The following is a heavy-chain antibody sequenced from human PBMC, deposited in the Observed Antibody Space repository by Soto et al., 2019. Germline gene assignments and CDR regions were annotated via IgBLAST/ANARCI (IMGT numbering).Heavy chain of an antibody. CDR2: ITSDASST. V-gene: IGHV3-74*01. CDR3: ARDSMRGRFDP. D-gene: IGHD2-21*01. Sequence: EVQLVESGGGLVQPGGSLRLSCAASGFTFSNSWMHWVRQAPGQGLVWVSRITSDASSTIYADSVKGRFTISRDNAKNTLYLQMNSLRAEDTAVYYCARDSMRGRFDPWGQGTLVTVSS. J-gene: IGHJ5*02. CDR1: GFTFSNSW.